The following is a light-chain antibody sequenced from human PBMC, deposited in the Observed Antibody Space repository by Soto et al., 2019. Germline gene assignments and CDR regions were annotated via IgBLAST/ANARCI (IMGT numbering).Light chain of an antibody. CDR2: GAS. V-gene: IGKV3D-15*01. Sequence: EIVMTQSPATLSVSQGERATLSCRASQTVSSKLAWYQRKPGQAPRLLFYGASTRAPGIPARFSGSGSGTEFTLTISSLQPDDFATYYCQQYNSYSFGQGTKVDIK. CDR1: QTVSSK. J-gene: IGKJ1*01. CDR3: QQYNSYS.